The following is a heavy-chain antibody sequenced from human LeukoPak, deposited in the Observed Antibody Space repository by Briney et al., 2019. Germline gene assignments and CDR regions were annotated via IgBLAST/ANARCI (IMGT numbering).Heavy chain of an antibody. J-gene: IGHJ3*01. CDR3: ARGFPPGSGSRGSHAFDV. D-gene: IGHD6-19*01. CDR2: INYGGST. V-gene: IGHV4-34*01. CDR1: EMSFSAYY. Sequence: SETLSLTCAVSEMSFSAYYWNWIRQSPGKGLEWIGEINYGGSTKYTPSLWGRGTILIDTSKNQFSLKLTYVTAADTAVYYCARGFPPGSGSRGSHAFDVWGQGTMVTVSS.